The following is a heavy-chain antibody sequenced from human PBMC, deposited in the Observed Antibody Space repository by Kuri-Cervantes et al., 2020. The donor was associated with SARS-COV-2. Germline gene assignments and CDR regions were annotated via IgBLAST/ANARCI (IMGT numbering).Heavy chain of an antibody. CDR1: GFTFSGSA. CDR3: TRHPTYFDY. CDR2: IRSKTNRYAT. Sequence: GGSLRLSCAASGFTFSGSAIHWVRQASGKGLEWVGRIRSKTNRYATAYAASVQGRFTISRDDSKNTSYLQMNSLKTEDTAVYYCTRHPTYFDYWGQGTLVTVSS. J-gene: IGHJ4*02. V-gene: IGHV3-73*01.